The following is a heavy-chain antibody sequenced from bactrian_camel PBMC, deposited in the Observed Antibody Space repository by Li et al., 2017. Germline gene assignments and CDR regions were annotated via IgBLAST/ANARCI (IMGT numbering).Heavy chain of an antibody. CDR1: EDTYRSNC. CDR3: AVFECGAWDPVGH. Sequence: HVQLVESGGGSVQTGGSLRLSCVASEDTYRSNCIGWFRQAPGKQREGLAAVHTNTGGSYYADSVKGRFTISQGSQKSAETTVYLQMNSLLPDDTAMYYCAVFECGAWDPVGHWGQGTQVTVS. D-gene: IGHD1*01. J-gene: IGHJ4*01. V-gene: IGHV3S1*01. CDR2: VHTNTGGS.